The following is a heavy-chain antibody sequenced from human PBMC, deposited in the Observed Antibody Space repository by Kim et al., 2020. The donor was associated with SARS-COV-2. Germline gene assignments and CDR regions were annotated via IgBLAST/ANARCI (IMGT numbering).Heavy chain of an antibody. CDR2: INPSGGST. CDR3: ARDRQVGITIFGVVINGYGMDV. D-gene: IGHD3-3*01. CDR1: GYTFTSYY. Sequence: ASVKVSCKASGYTFTSYYMHWVRQAPGQGLEWMGIINPSGGSTSYAQKFQGRVTMTRDTSTSTVYMELSSLRSEDTAVYYCARDRQVGITIFGVVINGYGMDVWGQGTTVTVSS. V-gene: IGHV1-46*01. J-gene: IGHJ6*02.